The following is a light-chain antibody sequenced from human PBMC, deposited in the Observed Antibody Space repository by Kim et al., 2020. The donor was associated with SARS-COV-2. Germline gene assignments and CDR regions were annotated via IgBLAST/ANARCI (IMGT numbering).Light chain of an antibody. CDR1: SLRRYY. V-gene: IGLV3-19*01. J-gene: IGLJ3*02. CDR2: GKN. CDR3: NSRDSSGNHLGV. Sequence: SSELTQDPAVFVALGQTVRITCQGDSLRRYYASWYQQKPGQAPVLVIYGKNNRPSGIPDRFSGSSSGNTASLTITGAQAEDEADYYCNSRDSSGNHLGVF.